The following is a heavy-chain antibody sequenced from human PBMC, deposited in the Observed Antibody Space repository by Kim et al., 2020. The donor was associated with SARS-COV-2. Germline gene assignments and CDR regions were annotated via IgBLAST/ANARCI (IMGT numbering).Heavy chain of an antibody. Sequence: GGSLRLSCAASGFTFSDYYMSWIRQAPGKGLEWVSYISSSGSTIYYADSVKGRFTISRDNAKNSLYLQMNSLRAEDTAVYYCARSTYSSSWLFDYWGQGTLVTVSS. CDR1: GFTFSDYY. D-gene: IGHD6-13*01. CDR2: ISSSGSTI. J-gene: IGHJ4*02. CDR3: ARSTYSSSWLFDY. V-gene: IGHV3-11*04.